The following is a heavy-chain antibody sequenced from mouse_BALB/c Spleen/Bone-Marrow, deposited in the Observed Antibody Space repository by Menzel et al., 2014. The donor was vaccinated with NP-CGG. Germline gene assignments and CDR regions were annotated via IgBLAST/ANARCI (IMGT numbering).Heavy chain of an antibody. Sequence: VQLQQSGAELMKPGASVKISCKATGYTFSRYWIDWVKQRPGHGLEWIGEILPGSGSTNYNEKFKGKATFTADTSSNTAYMQLSSLTSEDSAVYYCARNYGNYVWFANWGQGTLVTVSA. D-gene: IGHD2-1*01. V-gene: IGHV1-9*01. CDR2: ILPGSGST. J-gene: IGHJ3*01. CDR1: GYTFSRYW. CDR3: ARNYGNYVWFAN.